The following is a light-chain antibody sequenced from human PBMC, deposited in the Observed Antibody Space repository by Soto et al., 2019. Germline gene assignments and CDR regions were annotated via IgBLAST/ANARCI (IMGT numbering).Light chain of an antibody. CDR2: DAS. CDR1: QSVSRY. V-gene: IGKV3-11*01. CDR3: QQRSNWLLT. J-gene: IGKJ4*01. Sequence: EIVLTQSPGSLSLSPGERATLSCRASQSVSRYLAWYQQKPGQAPRLLIYDASNRATGIPARFSGSGSGTDFTLTISSLEPEDFAVYYCQQRSNWLLTFGGGTKVDIK.